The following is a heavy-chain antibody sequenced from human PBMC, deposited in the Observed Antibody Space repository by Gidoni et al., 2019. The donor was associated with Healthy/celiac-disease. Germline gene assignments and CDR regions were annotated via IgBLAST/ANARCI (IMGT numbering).Heavy chain of an antibody. CDR3: ARERLGTYDILTGYYLYGMDV. CDR1: GGTFSSYA. D-gene: IGHD3-9*01. V-gene: IGHV1-69*01. Sequence: QVQLVQSGAEVKKPGSSVNVSCQASGGTFSSYAISWVRQAPGQGLEWMGGIIPIFGTANYAQKFQGRVTITADESTSTAYMELSSLRSEDTAVYYCARERLGTYDILTGYYLYGMDVWGQGTTVTVSS. J-gene: IGHJ6*02. CDR2: IIPIFGTA.